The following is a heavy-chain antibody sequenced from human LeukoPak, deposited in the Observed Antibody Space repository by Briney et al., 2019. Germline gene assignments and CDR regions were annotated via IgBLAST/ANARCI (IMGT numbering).Heavy chain of an antibody. D-gene: IGHD6-13*01. CDR2: INHSGST. Sequence: SETLSLTCAVYGGSFSGYYWSWIRQPPGKGLEWIGEINHSGSTNYTPSLKSRVTISVDTSKNQFSLKLSSVTAADTAVYYCARGGRIAAAGTGYFDCWGQGTLVTVSS. V-gene: IGHV4-34*01. CDR1: GGSFSGYY. J-gene: IGHJ4*02. CDR3: ARGGRIAAAGTGYFDC.